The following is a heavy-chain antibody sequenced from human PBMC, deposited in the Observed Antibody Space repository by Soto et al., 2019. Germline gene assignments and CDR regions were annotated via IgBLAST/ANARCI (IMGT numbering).Heavy chain of an antibody. CDR3: ARSGYSSGWYHWYFDF. D-gene: IGHD6-19*01. CDR2: INGGNGNT. V-gene: IGHV1-3*01. CDR1: GYIFTNYA. Sequence: ASVKVSCKASGYIFTNYAIHWVRQAPGQRLEWMGWINGGNGNTKYSQKFQGRVTITRDSSASTGYMDLSSLRSEDTAVYYCARSGYSSGWYHWYFDFWGRGTLVTVSS. J-gene: IGHJ2*01.